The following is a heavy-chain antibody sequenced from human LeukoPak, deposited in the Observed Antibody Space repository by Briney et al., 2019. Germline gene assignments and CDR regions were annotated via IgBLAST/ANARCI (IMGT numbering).Heavy chain of an antibody. D-gene: IGHD5-12*01. Sequence: IGYIYYSGSTYYNPSLKSRVTISVDTSKNQFSLKLSSVTAADTAVYYCARALGIIVAPDYWGQGTLVTVSS. J-gene: IGHJ4*02. V-gene: IGHV4-31*02. CDR3: ARALGIIVAPDY. CDR2: IYYSGST.